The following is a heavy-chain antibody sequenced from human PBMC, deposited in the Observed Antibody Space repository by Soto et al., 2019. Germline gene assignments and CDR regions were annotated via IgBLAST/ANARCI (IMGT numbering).Heavy chain of an antibody. CDR3: ARGDPLYYDILTGYYPDYYYMDV. D-gene: IGHD3-9*01. V-gene: IGHV3-33*01. Sequence: GGSLRLSCAASGFTFSSYGMHWVRQAPGKGLEWVAVIWYDGSNKYYADSVKGRFTISRDNSKNTLYLQMNSLRAEDTAVYYCARGDPLYYDILTGYYPDYYYMDVWGKGTTVTVSS. CDR1: GFTFSSYG. CDR2: IWYDGSNK. J-gene: IGHJ6*03.